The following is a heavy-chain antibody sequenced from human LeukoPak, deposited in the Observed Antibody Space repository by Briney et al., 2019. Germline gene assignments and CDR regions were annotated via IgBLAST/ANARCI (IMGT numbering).Heavy chain of an antibody. Sequence: GGSLRLSCAASRFTFSSYNTHWVRQATGKGLEWVSAIGTAGDTYYPGSVKGRFTISRENAKNSLYLQMNSLRAGDTAVYYCARGSYPYYYMDVWGKGTTVTVSS. CDR3: ARGSYPYYYMDV. J-gene: IGHJ6*03. V-gene: IGHV3-13*01. CDR2: IGTAGDT. D-gene: IGHD3-16*02. CDR1: RFTFSSYN.